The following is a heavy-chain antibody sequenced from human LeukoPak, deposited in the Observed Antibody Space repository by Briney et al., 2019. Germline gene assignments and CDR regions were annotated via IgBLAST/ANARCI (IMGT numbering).Heavy chain of an antibody. Sequence: GGSLRLSCAASGFTCSSYAMSWVRQPPGKGLEWVSAISDGGTNTYYADSVKGLSTVSRDNSKTTLYLQMNSLRDEDSAVYYCAKGAAVGTLVKNWFVPWGQGTLVTVS. CDR1: GFTCSSYA. V-gene: IGHV3-23*01. J-gene: IGHJ5*02. D-gene: IGHD6-13*01. CDR2: ISDGGTNT. CDR3: AKGAAVGTLVKNWFVP.